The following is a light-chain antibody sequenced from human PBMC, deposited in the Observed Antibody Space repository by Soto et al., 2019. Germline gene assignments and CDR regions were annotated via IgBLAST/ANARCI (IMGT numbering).Light chain of an antibody. Sequence: EIGMTQSPATLSVSPGERATLSCRASQSVSSYLAWYQQKPGQAPRLLIYGASTRATGIPASFSGSGSGTEFTLIISSLQSEDFAIYYCQQYNYWPYTFGQGTKLEIK. CDR1: QSVSSY. V-gene: IGKV3-15*01. J-gene: IGKJ2*01. CDR3: QQYNYWPYT. CDR2: GAS.